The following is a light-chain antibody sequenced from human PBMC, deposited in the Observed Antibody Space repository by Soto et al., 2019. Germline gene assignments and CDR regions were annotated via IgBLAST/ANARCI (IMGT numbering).Light chain of an antibody. Sequence: EIVVTQSPATLSLSPWERATLSCRVSQSVSSNLAWYQQKPGQAPRLLIYDASSRATGIPDRFSGSGSGTDFTLTISSLEPEDSAVYYCQQRSNSPPWITFGQGTRLEIK. V-gene: IGKV3-11*01. J-gene: IGKJ5*01. CDR3: QQRSNSPPWIT. CDR2: DAS. CDR1: QSVSSN.